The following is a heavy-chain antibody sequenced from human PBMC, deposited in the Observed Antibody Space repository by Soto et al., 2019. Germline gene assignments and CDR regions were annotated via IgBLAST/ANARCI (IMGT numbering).Heavy chain of an antibody. V-gene: IGHV3-74*01. J-gene: IGHJ4*02. CDR3: AREGQWLASDY. D-gene: IGHD6-19*01. Sequence: GGSLRLSCAASGFTFSNYWMHWVRQAPGKGLVWVSRIKSDGGITSYADSVKGRFTISRDNAKNTLFLQMNSLRAEDTAVYFCAREGQWLASDYWGQGALVTVS. CDR1: GFTFSNYW. CDR2: IKSDGGIT.